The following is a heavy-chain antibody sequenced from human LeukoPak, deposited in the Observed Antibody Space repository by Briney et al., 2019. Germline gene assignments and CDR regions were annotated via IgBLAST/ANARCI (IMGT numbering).Heavy chain of an antibody. D-gene: IGHD3-10*01. CDR3: ATTMVRGVIITDWYFDL. V-gene: IGHV4-59*04. CDR2: IYYSGNT. J-gene: IGHJ2*01. Sequence: SETLSLTCTVSGGSMNSYYWTWIRQPPGKGLEWIGSIYYSGNTYYDPSLKSRVTISVDTSKNQFSLKLSSVTAADTAVYYCATTMVRGVIITDWYFDLWGRGTLVTVSS. CDR1: GGSMNSYY.